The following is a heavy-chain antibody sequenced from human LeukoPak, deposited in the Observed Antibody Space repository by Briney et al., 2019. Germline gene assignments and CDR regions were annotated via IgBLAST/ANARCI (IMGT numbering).Heavy chain of an antibody. Sequence: SETLSLTCAVYGGSFSGYYWSWIRQPPGKGLEWIGEINHSGSTNYNPSLKSRVTISVDTSKNQFSLKLSSVTAADTAVYYCARGLARYYYYYTDVWGKGTTVTVSS. CDR3: ARGLARYYYYYTDV. J-gene: IGHJ6*03. CDR1: GGSFSGYY. V-gene: IGHV4-34*01. CDR2: INHSGST.